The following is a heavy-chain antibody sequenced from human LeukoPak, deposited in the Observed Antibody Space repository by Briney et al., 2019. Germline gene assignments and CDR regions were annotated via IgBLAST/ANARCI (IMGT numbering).Heavy chain of an antibody. V-gene: IGHV3-30*02. CDR1: GFTFSSYG. D-gene: IGHD1-20*01. CDR2: IRYDGSNK. Sequence: GGSLRLSCAASGFTFSSYGMHWVRQAPGKGLEWVAFIRYDGSNKYYADSVKGRFIISRDNSKNTLYLQMNSLRAEDTAVYYCAKSGYNWNHADYWGQGTLVTVSS. CDR3: AKSGYNWNHADY. J-gene: IGHJ4*02.